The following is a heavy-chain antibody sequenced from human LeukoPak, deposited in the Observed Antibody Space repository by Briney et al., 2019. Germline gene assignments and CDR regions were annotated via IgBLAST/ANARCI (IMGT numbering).Heavy chain of an antibody. D-gene: IGHD1-1*01. V-gene: IGHV4-30-4*08. CDR2: IYSSGST. CDR3: AGSNWKYYFGF. J-gene: IGHJ4*02. Sequence: SQTLSLTCTVSAGFITSGDHYWNWIRQPPGKGLEWIGYIYSSGSTYYNPSLKSRITMSLDTSKSQFSLKLSSVTAADTAVYYCAGSNWKYYFGFWGQGTLVTVSS. CDR1: AGFITSGDHY.